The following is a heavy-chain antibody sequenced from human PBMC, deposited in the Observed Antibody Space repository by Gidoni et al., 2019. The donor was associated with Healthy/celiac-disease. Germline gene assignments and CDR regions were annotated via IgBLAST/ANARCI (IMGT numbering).Heavy chain of an antibody. CDR1: GFTFSSYS. CDR3: ARDWFTEEYYYYGMDV. Sequence: EVQLVESGGGLVKPGGSLRLSCAASGFTFSSYSMNWVRQAPGKGLEWVSSISSSSSYIYYADSVKGRFTISRDNAKNSLYLQMNSLRAEDTAVYYCARDWFTEEYYYYGMDVWGQGTTVTVSS. V-gene: IGHV3-21*01. D-gene: IGHD3-10*01. J-gene: IGHJ6*02. CDR2: ISSSSSYI.